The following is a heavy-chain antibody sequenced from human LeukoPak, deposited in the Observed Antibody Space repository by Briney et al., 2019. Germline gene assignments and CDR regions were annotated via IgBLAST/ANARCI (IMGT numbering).Heavy chain of an antibody. Sequence: SETLSLTCTVSGGSISSGGYYWSWIRQHPGKGLEWIGYIYYSGSTYYNPSLKSRVTISVDTSMNQFSLKLSSVTAADTAVYYCARGVRWELPYYFDYWGQGTLVTVSS. CDR2: IYYSGST. CDR3: ARGVRWELPYYFDY. CDR1: GGSISSGGYY. D-gene: IGHD1-26*01. V-gene: IGHV4-31*03. J-gene: IGHJ4*02.